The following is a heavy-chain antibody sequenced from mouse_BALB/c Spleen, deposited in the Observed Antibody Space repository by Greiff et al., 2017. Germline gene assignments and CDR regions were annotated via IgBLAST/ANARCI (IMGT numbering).Heavy chain of an antibody. D-gene: IGHD1-1*01. Sequence: EVQLQQSGPGLVKPSQSLSLTCTVTGYSITSDYAWNWIRQFPGNKLEWMGYISYSGSTSYNPSLKSRISITRDTSKNQFFLQLNSVTTEDTATYYCARGGYYGSSSAMDYWGQGTSVTVSS. CDR2: ISYSGST. CDR1: GYSITSDYA. CDR3: ARGGYYGSSSAMDY. V-gene: IGHV3-2*02. J-gene: IGHJ4*01.